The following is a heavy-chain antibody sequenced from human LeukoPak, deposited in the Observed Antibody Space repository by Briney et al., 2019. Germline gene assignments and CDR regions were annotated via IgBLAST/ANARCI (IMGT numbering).Heavy chain of an antibody. CDR3: ADTRGYSYAPGDY. V-gene: IGHV4-39*07. Sequence: KPSETLSLTCTVSGGSISSSSYYWGWIRQPPGKGLEWIGSIYYNGSTYYNPSLKSRVTISVDTSKNQFSLKLSSVTAADTAVYYCADTRGYSYAPGDYWGQGTLVTVSS. CDR2: IYYNGST. CDR1: GGSISSSSYY. J-gene: IGHJ4*02. D-gene: IGHD5-18*01.